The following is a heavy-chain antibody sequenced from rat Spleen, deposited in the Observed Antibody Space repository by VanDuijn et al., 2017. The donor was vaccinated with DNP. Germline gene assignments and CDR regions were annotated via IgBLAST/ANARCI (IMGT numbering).Heavy chain of an antibody. Sequence: EVQLVESGGDLVQPGRSLKLSCVASGFTFNNYWMTWIRQVPGKGLEWVASITSSGGSTYYPDSVKGRFTISRDNAKNTLYLQMNSLRSEETATYYCARVLRNNIGTTYYYAMDAWGQGTSVTVSS. CDR2: ITSSGGST. D-gene: IGHD1-5*01. V-gene: IGHV5-31*01. CDR1: GFTFNNYW. CDR3: ARVLRNNIGTTYYYAMDA. J-gene: IGHJ4*01.